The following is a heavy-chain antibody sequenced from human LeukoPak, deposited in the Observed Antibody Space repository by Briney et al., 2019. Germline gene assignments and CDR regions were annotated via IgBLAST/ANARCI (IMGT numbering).Heavy chain of an antibody. Sequence: GGSLRLSCAASGFTFSSYGMHWVRQAPGKGLEWVAVISYDGSNKYYADSVKGRFTISRDNPKNTLYLQMNSLRAEDTAVYYCAKARARAAAGTRSYYYGMDVWGQGTTVTVSS. J-gene: IGHJ6*02. CDR2: ISYDGSNK. V-gene: IGHV3-30*18. D-gene: IGHD6-13*01. CDR1: GFTFSSYG. CDR3: AKARARAAAGTRSYYYGMDV.